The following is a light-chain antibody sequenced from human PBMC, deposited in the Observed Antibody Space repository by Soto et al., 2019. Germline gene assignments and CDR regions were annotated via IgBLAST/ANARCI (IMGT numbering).Light chain of an antibody. Sequence: DIQMTQSPSSLAASVGDRVTISCRASQGIANYLAWYQQKPGKVPKLLIYGASTLQSGVSSRFTGSGSGTDFTLTLSSLQPEDVATYYCQKYYWFPFTFGPGTKVDIK. V-gene: IGKV1-27*01. CDR1: QGIANY. J-gene: IGKJ3*01. CDR2: GAS. CDR3: QKYYWFPFT.